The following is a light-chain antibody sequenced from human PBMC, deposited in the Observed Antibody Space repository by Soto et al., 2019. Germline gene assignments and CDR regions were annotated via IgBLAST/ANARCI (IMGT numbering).Light chain of an antibody. CDR3: QQYDILPFT. J-gene: IGKJ3*01. V-gene: IGKV1-33*01. CDR2: DAS. Sequence: DIQMTQSPSSLSASVGDRVTITCQASQDISNHLNWHQQKPGKAPKVLIYDASNVQTGVPSRFSGSGSGPHFTFTISGLQPEDVGTYYCQQYDILPFTFGLGTKVDIK. CDR1: QDISNH.